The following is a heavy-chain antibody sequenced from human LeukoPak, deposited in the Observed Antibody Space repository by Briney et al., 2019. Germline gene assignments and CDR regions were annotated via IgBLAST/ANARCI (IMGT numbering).Heavy chain of an antibody. CDR2: VSYDGRKK. CDR1: GFTFSSYG. CDR3: AKDVKFSWPFYFNY. V-gene: IGHV3-30*18. J-gene: IGHJ4*02. Sequence: GGALRLSCAASGFTFSSYGMHWLCQAPGRGLAWLAFVSYDGRKKYYSDSVKGRFTISRDNSKNTLFLQMNSLRAEDTAVYSCAKDVKFSWPFYFNYWGQGSLVTVSS. D-gene: IGHD5-12*01.